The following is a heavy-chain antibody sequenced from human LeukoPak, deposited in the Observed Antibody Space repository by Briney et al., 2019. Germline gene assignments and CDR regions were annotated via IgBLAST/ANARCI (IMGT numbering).Heavy chain of an antibody. Sequence: KPSETLSLTCAVYGGSFSGYYWSWIRQPPGKGLEWIGEINHSGSTNYNPSLKSRVTISVDTSKNQFSLKLSSVTAADTAVYYCARGQRGSGSYYNLGNDYWGQGTLVTVSS. CDR3: ARGQRGSGSYYNLGNDY. CDR1: GGSFSGYY. CDR2: INHSGST. V-gene: IGHV4-34*01. D-gene: IGHD3-10*01. J-gene: IGHJ4*02.